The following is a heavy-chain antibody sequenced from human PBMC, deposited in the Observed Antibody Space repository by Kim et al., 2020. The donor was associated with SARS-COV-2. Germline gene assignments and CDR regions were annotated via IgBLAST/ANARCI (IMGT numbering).Heavy chain of an antibody. V-gene: IGHV5-10-1*01. D-gene: IGHD2-15*01. Sequence: YVQSFQRHVTISRDNSLNTAYLQWSSLNASDTAMYYCARRNCSGGNCYLDYWGQGTLVTVSS. J-gene: IGHJ4*02. CDR3: ARRNCSGGNCYLDY.